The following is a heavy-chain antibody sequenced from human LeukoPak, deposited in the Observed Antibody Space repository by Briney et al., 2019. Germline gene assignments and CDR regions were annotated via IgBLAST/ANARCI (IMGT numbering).Heavy chain of an antibody. Sequence: GGSLRLSCAASGFTFSTYSMNWVRQAPGKGLEWISYISGRRASIHYADSVKGRFTISRDNAKNSLYLQMNSPRAEDTAVYYCARGEYSSTYLGQGTLVTVSS. V-gene: IGHV3-21*01. CDR1: GFTFSTYS. CDR2: ISGRRASI. J-gene: IGHJ4*02. D-gene: IGHD6-6*01. CDR3: ARGEYSSTY.